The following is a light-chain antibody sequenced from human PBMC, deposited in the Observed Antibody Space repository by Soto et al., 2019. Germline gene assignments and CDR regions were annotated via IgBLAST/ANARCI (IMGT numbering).Light chain of an antibody. CDR3: SSYTSSITPYV. V-gene: IGLV2-14*01. CDR1: SSDVGGYNY. CDR2: EVS. Sequence: QSVLTQPASVSGSPGQSITISCTGTSSDVGGYNYVSWYQQHPGKAPKLMIYEVSSRPSGVSNRFSGSKSGNAAYLTISGLQADDEAEYYCSSYTSSITPYVFGTGTKLTVL. J-gene: IGLJ1*01.